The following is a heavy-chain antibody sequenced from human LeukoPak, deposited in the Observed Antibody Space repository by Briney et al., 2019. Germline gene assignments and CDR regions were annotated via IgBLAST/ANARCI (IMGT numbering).Heavy chain of an antibody. CDR1: GYAFSAYY. V-gene: IGHV1-2*02. CDR3: ARGVPRYCRSPGRASAAICGVY. D-gene: IGHD2-2*01. CDR2: LNPQTGDT. Sequence: ASVKVSCKASGYAFSAYYMHWVRQAPGQGLEWMGWLNPQTGDTHFAQKFQGRVTFTRNTSISTAYMELTSLRSEDTAVYFCARGVPRYCRSPGRASAAICGVYWGQGTLVTVSS. J-gene: IGHJ4*02.